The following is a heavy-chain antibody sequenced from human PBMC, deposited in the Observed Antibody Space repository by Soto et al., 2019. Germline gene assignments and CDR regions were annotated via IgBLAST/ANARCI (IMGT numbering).Heavy chain of an antibody. CDR1: GFTVSSNY. CDR3: ARGARYFDWLYYGMDV. Sequence: GGSLRLSCAASGFTVSSNYMSWVRQAPGKGLEWVSVIYSGGSTYYADSVKGRFTISRDNSKNTLYLQMNSLRAEDTAVYYCARGARYFDWLYYGMDVWGQGTTVTVSS. V-gene: IGHV3-53*01. J-gene: IGHJ6*02. CDR2: IYSGGST. D-gene: IGHD3-9*01.